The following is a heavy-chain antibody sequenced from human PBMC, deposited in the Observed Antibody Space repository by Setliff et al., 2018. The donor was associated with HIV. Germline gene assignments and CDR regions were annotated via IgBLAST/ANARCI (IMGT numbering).Heavy chain of an antibody. Sequence: GGSLRLSCVASGFSINDYDMNWVRQAPGEGLEWVSSISSSGGYIYYADSVKGRFTISRDNAKKSLYLQMNSLRADDTAVYYCARAFSGYYFDYWGQGTLVTVSS. CDR3: ARAFSGYYFDY. J-gene: IGHJ4*02. D-gene: IGHD3-3*01. CDR1: GFSINDYD. V-gene: IGHV3-21*01. CDR2: ISSSGGYI.